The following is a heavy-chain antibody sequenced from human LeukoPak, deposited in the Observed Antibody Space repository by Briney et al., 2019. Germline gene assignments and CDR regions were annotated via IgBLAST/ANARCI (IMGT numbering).Heavy chain of an antibody. CDR3: AKGYCSGGSCYRRRLDYYYYMDV. CDR2: ISGSGGST. CDR1: GFTFSSYS. D-gene: IGHD2-15*01. J-gene: IGHJ6*03. Sequence: GGSLRLSCAASGFTFSSYSMNWVRQAPGKGLEWVSAISGSGGSTYYADPVKGRFTISRDNSKNTLYLQMNSLRAEDTAVYYCAKGYCSGGSCYRRRLDYYYYMDVWGKGTTVTVSS. V-gene: IGHV3-23*01.